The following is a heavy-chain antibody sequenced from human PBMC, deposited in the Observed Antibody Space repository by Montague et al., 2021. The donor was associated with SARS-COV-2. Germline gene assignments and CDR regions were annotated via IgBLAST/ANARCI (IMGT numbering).Heavy chain of an antibody. CDR1: GGSFSAYY. D-gene: IGHD3-10*01. V-gene: IGHV4-34*01. CDR3: ARAVRGVIILSPYYAMDV. J-gene: IGHJ6*02. CDR2: INHSGRT. Sequence: SETLSLPCAVYGGSFSAYYWNWIRQPPGKGLEWIGDINHSGRTNFNPSLKSRVTVSLDTSKNQFSLKLRSVTAADTAVYYCARAVRGVIILSPYYAMDVWGQGTSVTVSS.